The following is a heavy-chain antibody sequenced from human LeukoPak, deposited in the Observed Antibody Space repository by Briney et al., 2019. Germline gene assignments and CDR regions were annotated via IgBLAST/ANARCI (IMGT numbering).Heavy chain of an antibody. V-gene: IGHV3-33*01. D-gene: IGHD4-23*01. CDR2: IWYDGSNK. Sequence: GGSLTLSCAASGFSFSSYGMHWVRQAPGKGLEWAALIWYDGSNKYYTESVKGRFTVSRDNSNNTLFLQMNSLRAEDTAVYYCASGREYGGIFDYWGQGTLVPVTS. CDR3: ASGREYGGIFDY. CDR1: GFSFSSYG. J-gene: IGHJ4*02.